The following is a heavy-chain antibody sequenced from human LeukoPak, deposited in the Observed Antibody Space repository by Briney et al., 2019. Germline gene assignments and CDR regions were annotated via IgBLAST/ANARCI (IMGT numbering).Heavy chain of an antibody. J-gene: IGHJ5*02. CDR3: ARALGGVGYFDP. CDR1: GYSISSGFF. D-gene: IGHD3-16*01. Sequence: SETLSLTCTVSGYSISSGFFWGWVRQPPEKGLEWIATIFHSGTSYYNPSLKSRVTISVDTSKNQISLKLTSVTAADTAMYYCARALGGVGYFDPWGQGPQVTVPS. CDR2: IFHSGTS. V-gene: IGHV4-38-2*02.